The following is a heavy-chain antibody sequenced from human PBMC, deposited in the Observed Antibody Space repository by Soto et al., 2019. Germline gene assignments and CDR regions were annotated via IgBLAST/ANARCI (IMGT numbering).Heavy chain of an antibody. CDR1: GFTFSSYA. CDR3: AKAMVVDYYYFDY. V-gene: IGHV3-23*01. CDR2: ISGSGGST. D-gene: IGHD2-21*01. Sequence: GGSLRLSCAAFGFTFSSYAMSWVRQAPGKGLEWVSAISGSGGSTYYADSVKGRFTISRDNSKNTLYLQMNSLRAEDTAVYYCAKAMVVDYYYFDYWGQGTLVTVSS. J-gene: IGHJ4*02.